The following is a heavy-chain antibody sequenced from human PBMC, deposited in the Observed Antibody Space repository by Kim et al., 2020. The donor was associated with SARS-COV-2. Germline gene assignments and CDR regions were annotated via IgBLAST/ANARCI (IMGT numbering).Heavy chain of an antibody. Sequence: LKSRVTISVDTSKNQFSLKLSSGTAADTAVYYCARVTSGMLYSSRYYFDYWGQGTLVTVSS. J-gene: IGHJ4*02. CDR3: ARVTSGMLYSSRYYFDY. D-gene: IGHD6-13*01. V-gene: IGHV4-30-2*05.